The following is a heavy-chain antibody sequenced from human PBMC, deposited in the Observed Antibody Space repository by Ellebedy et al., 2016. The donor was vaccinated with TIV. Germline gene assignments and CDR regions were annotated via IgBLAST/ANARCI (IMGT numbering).Heavy chain of an antibody. CDR3: AKAIRVGATSLYFDY. CDR2: IGTAGDT. D-gene: IGHD1-26*01. J-gene: IGHJ4*02. CDR1: GFTFSRHD. Sequence: GESLKISXAASGFTFSRHDMHWVRQATGKGLEWVSAIGTAGDTYYPGSVKGRFTISRENAKNSLYLQMNSLRAEDTAVYYCAKAIRVGATSLYFDYWGQGTLVTVSS. V-gene: IGHV3-13*01.